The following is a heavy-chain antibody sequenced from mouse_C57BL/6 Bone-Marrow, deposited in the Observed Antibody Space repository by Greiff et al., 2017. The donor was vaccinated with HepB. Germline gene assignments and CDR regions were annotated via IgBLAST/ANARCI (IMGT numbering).Heavy chain of an antibody. J-gene: IGHJ3*01. V-gene: IGHV1-19*01. CDR2: INPYNGGT. CDR1: GYTFTDYY. D-gene: IGHD4-1*01. CDR3: ARSGTGSWFAY. Sequence: VQLQQSGPVLVKPGASVKMSCKASGYTFTDYYMNWVKQSHGKSLEWIGVINPYNGGTSYNQKFKGKATLTVVKSSSTAYMELNSLTSEDSAVYYCARSGTGSWFAYWGQGTLVTVSA.